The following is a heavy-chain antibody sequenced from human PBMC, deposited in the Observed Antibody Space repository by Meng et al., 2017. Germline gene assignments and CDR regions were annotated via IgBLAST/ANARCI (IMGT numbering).Heavy chain of an antibody. CDR1: GSTFSSYG. V-gene: IGHV3-30*19. D-gene: IGHD3-10*01. Sequence: QVQLVESGGGVVQPGRSLRLSCAASGSTFSSYGMHWVRQAPGKGLEWVAVISYDGSNKYYADSVKGRFTISRDNSKNTLYLQMNSLRAEDTAVYYCASMGYWGQGTLVTVSS. J-gene: IGHJ4*02. CDR3: ASMGY. CDR2: ISYDGSNK.